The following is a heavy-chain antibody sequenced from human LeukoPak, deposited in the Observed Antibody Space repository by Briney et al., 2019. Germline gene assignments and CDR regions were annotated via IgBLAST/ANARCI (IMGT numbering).Heavy chain of an antibody. CDR2: IKQDGSEE. V-gene: IGHV3-7*04. CDR1: GFTFSSYW. D-gene: IGHD3-16*01. J-gene: IGHJ4*02. Sequence: GGSLRLSCAASGFTFSSYWMSWVRQAPRKGLEWVANIKQDGSEEYYVDSVKGRFTISRDNAKNSLYLQMNSLRAEDTAVYYCARAMSTFGGVRNYFDSWGQGTLVTVSS. CDR3: ARAMSTFGGVRNYFDS.